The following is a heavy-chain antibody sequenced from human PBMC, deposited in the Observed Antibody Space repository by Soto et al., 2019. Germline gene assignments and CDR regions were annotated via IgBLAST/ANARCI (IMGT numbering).Heavy chain of an antibody. V-gene: IGHV3-33*01. Sequence: QVQLVESGGGVVQPGRSLRLSCAASGFTFSSYGMHWVRQAPGKGLEWVAVIWYDGSNKYYADSVKGRFTISRDNSKNTLYLQMNSLRAEDTAVYYCARGGNSFWFDPWGQGTLVTVSS. CDR2: IWYDGSNK. CDR3: ARGGNSFWFDP. CDR1: GFTFSSYG. J-gene: IGHJ5*02. D-gene: IGHD2-21*02.